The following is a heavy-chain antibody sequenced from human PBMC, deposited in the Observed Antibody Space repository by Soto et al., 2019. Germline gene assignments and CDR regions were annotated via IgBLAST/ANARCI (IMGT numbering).Heavy chain of an antibody. CDR3: AKDTFAYCSGGSCLYYYGMDV. Sequence: QAQLVESGGGAIQPGRSLRLSCAAPGFIFNIYGMHWVRQAPGKGLEWVAVISYDGRSKYYADSVKGRFTVSRDNSNDTVYLQLNSMTAEDTAVYYCAKDTFAYCSGGSCLYYYGMDVWGQGTTVTVSS. J-gene: IGHJ6*02. V-gene: IGHV3-30*18. D-gene: IGHD2-15*01. CDR1: GFIFNIYG. CDR2: ISYDGRSK.